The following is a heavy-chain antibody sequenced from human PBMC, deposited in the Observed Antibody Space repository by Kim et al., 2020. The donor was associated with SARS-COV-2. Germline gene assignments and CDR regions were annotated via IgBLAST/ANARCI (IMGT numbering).Heavy chain of an antibody. CDR2: ISYDGSNK. V-gene: IGHV3-33*05. CDR1: GFTFSSYG. CDR3: SGSGSYYEPLYYYYGMDV. Sequence: GGSLRLSCAASGFTFSSYGMHWVRQAPGKVLEWVAVISYDGSNKYYADSVKGRFTISRDNSKNTLYLQMNSLRAEDTAVYYCSGSGSYYEPLYYYYGMDVWGQGTTVTVSS. J-gene: IGHJ6*02. D-gene: IGHD3-10*01.